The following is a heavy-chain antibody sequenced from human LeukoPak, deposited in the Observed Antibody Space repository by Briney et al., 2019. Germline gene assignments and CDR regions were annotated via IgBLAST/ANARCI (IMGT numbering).Heavy chain of an antibody. D-gene: IGHD3-3*01. CDR1: GGSISSTSYY. V-gene: IGHV4-39*07. J-gene: IGHJ4*02. CDR3: ARVTGGRPSTFRVVPFHFDY. CDR2: IYYSGST. Sequence: KPSETLSLTCTVSGGSISSTSYYWGWIRQPPGKGLEWIGSIYYSGSTFYNPSLKGRVAISGDTSKNQFSLRLTSLTAADTAVYYCARVTGGRPSTFRVVPFHFDYWGQGGLVTVSS.